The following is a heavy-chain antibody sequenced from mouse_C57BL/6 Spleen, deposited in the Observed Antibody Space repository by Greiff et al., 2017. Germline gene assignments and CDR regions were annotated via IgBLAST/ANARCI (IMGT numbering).Heavy chain of an antibody. D-gene: IGHD2-3*01. CDR3: ARPGDGYYSYYFDY. V-gene: IGHV5-17*01. CDR1: GFTFSDYG. J-gene: IGHJ2*01. CDR2: ISSGSSTI. Sequence: DVMLVESGGGLVKPGGSLKLSCAASGFTFSDYGMHWVRQAPEKGLEWVAYISSGSSTIYYADTVKGPFTISRDNAKNTLFMQMTSLRSEDTAMYYCARPGDGYYSYYFDYWGQGTTLTVSS.